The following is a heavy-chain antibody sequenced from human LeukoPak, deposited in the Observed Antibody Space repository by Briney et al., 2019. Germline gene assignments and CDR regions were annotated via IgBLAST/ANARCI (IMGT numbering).Heavy chain of an antibody. Sequence: PGGSLRLSCAASGFTFSSYGMHWVRQAPGKGLEWVAFIRYDGSNKYYADSVKGRFTISRDNSKNTLYLQMNSLRAEDTAVYYCARPDIVAGLFDYWGQGTLVTVSS. J-gene: IGHJ4*02. V-gene: IGHV3-30*02. D-gene: IGHD5-12*01. CDR3: ARPDIVAGLFDY. CDR1: GFTFSSYG. CDR2: IRYDGSNK.